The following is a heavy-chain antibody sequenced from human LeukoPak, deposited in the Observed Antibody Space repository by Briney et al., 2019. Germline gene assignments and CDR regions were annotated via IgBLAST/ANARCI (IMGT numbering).Heavy chain of an antibody. V-gene: IGHV1-18*01. Sequence: ASVKVSCKASGYMFNTYGISWVRQAPGQGLEWMGWISAYNGNTNYAQKYQGRVTMTTDTSTSTAYMELRSLRSDDTAVYYCARDGTCSSTSCYADYWGQGTLVTVSS. CDR3: ARDGTCSSTSCYADY. D-gene: IGHD2-2*01. CDR2: ISAYNGNT. J-gene: IGHJ4*02. CDR1: GYMFNTYG.